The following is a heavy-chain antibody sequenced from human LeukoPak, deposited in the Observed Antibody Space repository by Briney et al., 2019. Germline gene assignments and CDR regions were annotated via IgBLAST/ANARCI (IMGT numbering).Heavy chain of an antibody. CDR1: GFTFSSYA. Sequence: GGSLRLSCAASGFTFSSYAMGWVRQAPGKGLEWVSAISGSGGSTYYADSVKGRFTISRDNSKNTLYLQMNSLRAEDTAVYYCAKAQFGFDILTGPDYWGQGTLVTVSS. CDR2: ISGSGGST. D-gene: IGHD3-9*01. J-gene: IGHJ4*02. CDR3: AKAQFGFDILTGPDY. V-gene: IGHV3-23*01.